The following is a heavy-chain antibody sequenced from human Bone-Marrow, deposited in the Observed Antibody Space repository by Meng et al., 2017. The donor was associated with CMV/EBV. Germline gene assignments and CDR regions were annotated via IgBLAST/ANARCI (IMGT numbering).Heavy chain of an antibody. CDR2: ISRSGSTI. J-gene: IGHJ4*02. CDR3: ARKSGSDFCYDC. V-gene: IGHV3-11*01. CDR1: GFTFSDYY. Sequence: GESLKISCAASGFTFSDYYMSWIRQAPGKGLEWVSYISRSGSTIYYADSVKGRFTISRDNSRNTLYLQMTSLRAEDTAIYYCARKSGSDFCYDCWGQGTLVTVSS. D-gene: IGHD3/OR15-3a*01.